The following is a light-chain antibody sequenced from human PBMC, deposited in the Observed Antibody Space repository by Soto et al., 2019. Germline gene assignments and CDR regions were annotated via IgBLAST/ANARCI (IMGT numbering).Light chain of an antibody. Sequence: EIVLTQSPGTLSLSPGETATLSCRASQSVSSAYLAWYQQKPGQAPRLLIYGISSRATGIPDRFRGRGSGTDFTLTISRLEPEDFATYYCQQYNSYPLTFGGGTKVEIK. CDR3: QQYNSYPLT. V-gene: IGKV3-20*01. J-gene: IGKJ4*01. CDR2: GIS. CDR1: QSVSSAY.